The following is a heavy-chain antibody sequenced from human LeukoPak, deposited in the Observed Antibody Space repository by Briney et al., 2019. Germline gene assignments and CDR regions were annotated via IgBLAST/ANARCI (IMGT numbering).Heavy chain of an antibody. CDR2: IVVGSGNT. Sequence: SVKVSCKASGFTFNSSAMQWVRQALGQRLEWIGWIVVGSGNTNYAQKFQERVTITRDMSTSTAYMELSSLRSEDTAVYYCAASDGSSSWGLDFDYWGQGTLVTVSS. J-gene: IGHJ4*02. V-gene: IGHV1-58*02. CDR3: AASDGSSSWGLDFDY. CDR1: GFTFNSSA. D-gene: IGHD6-13*01.